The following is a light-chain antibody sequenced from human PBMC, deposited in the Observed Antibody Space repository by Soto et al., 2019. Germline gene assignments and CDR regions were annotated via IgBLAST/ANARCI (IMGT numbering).Light chain of an antibody. J-gene: IGKJ4*01. V-gene: IGKV3-20*01. CDR1: QSVSSSSY. CDR3: QQYGSSPLT. Sequence: EIVLTQSPGTLSLSPGERATLSCRASQSVSSSSYLAWYQQKPGQAPRLLIYGASSRATGIPDRFSGSGSGTDFTLTISRLETEDFAVYYCQQYGSSPLTFGGGTKVEIK. CDR2: GAS.